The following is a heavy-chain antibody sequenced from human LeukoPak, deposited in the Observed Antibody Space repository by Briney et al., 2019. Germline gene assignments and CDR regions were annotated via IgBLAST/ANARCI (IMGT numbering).Heavy chain of an antibody. D-gene: IGHD3-3*01. CDR2: NKSKTDRVTT. CDR3: TTELSVQIFGVDLSYFDY. V-gene: IGHV3-15*01. Sequence: GGSLRLSCAASGFTFCHAWMSWVRHAPGRGLEGVGRNKSKTDRVTTDYGAPVKGSFTSSREESTDALYLQMKSLETEDTAVYYCTTELSVQIFGVDLSYFDYWGQGTLVTVSS. J-gene: IGHJ4*02. CDR1: GFTFCHAW.